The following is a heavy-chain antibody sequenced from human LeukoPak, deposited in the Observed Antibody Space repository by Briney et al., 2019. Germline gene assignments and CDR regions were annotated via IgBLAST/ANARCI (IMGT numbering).Heavy chain of an antibody. D-gene: IGHD6-6*01. Sequence: ASVKVSCEASGYTFTSYGISWVRQAPGQGLEWMGWISAYNGNTNYAQKLQGRVTMTTDTSTSTAYMELRSLRSDDTAVYYCARDRSIAARFRDLYYFDYWGQGTLVTVSS. CDR2: ISAYNGNT. J-gene: IGHJ4*02. CDR3: ARDRSIAARFRDLYYFDY. V-gene: IGHV1-18*01. CDR1: GYTFTSYG.